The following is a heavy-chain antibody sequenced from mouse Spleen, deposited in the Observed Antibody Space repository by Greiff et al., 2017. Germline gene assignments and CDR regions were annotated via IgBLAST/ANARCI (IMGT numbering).Heavy chain of an antibody. CDR3: ASYGNFYAMDY. Sequence: EVQRVESGGGLVKPGGSLKLSCAASGFTFSSYAMSWVRQTPEKRLEWVATISSGGSYTYYPDSVKGRFTISRDNAKNTLYLQMSSLRSEDTAMYYCASYGNFYAMDYWGQGTSVTVSS. D-gene: IGHD2-1*01. CDR1: GFTFSSYA. V-gene: IGHV5-9-3*01. CDR2: ISSGGSYT. J-gene: IGHJ4*01.